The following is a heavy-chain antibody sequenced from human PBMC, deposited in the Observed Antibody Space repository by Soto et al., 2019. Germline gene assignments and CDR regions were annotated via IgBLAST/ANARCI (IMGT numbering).Heavy chain of an antibody. V-gene: IGHV3-21*01. CDR2: ISSSSGYI. D-gene: IGHD6-6*01. J-gene: IGHJ4*02. CDR3: ARDSSSSLDY. Sequence: GGSLRLSCAASGFTFSSYSMNWVRQAPGKGLEWVSSISSSSGYIYYADSVKGRFTISRDNAKNSLYLQMNSLRAEDTAVYYCARDSSSSLDYWGQGTLVTVSS. CDR1: GFTFSSYS.